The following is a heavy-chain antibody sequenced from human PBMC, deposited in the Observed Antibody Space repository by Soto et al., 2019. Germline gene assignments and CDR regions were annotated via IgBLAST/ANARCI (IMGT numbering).Heavy chain of an antibody. D-gene: IGHD2-15*01. CDR2: IYYSGST. Sequence: QVQLQESGPGLVKPSQTLSLTCTVSGGSISSGGYYWSWIRQHPGKGLEWIGYIYYSGSTYYTPSLKSRVTISVDTSKNQFSLKLSSVTAADTAVYYCAREAAVVNDAFDIWGQGTMVTVSS. J-gene: IGHJ3*02. V-gene: IGHV4-31*03. CDR1: GGSISSGGYY. CDR3: AREAAVVNDAFDI.